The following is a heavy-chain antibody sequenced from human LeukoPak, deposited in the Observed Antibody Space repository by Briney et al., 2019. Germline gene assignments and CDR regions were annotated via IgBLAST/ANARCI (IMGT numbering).Heavy chain of an antibody. D-gene: IGHD6-13*01. CDR1: GFTFSNAW. CDR3: TTRPLIAAAGTVY. CDR2: IKSKTDGGTT. Sequence: SLRXSCXAXGFTFSNAWMSWVRQAPGKGLEWVGRIKSKTDGGTTDYAAPVKGRFTISRDDSKNTLYLQMNSLKTEDTAVYYCTTRPLIAAAGTVYWGQGTLVTVSS. J-gene: IGHJ4*02. V-gene: IGHV3-15*01.